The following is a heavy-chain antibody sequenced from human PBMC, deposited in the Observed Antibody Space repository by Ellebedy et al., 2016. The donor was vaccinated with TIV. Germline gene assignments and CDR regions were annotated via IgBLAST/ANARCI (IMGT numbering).Heavy chain of an antibody. J-gene: IGHJ6*02. CDR3: ARDRSMDV. Sequence: PGGSLRLSCAASGFIVSSNFMSWVRRAPGKGMEWVLVIFSDGSTYYAESVKGRFTISRDISKNTLYLQMNSLRAEDRSVYYCARDRSMDVWGQGTTVPVSS. CDR1: GFIVSSNF. V-gene: IGHV3-53*01. CDR2: IFSDGST.